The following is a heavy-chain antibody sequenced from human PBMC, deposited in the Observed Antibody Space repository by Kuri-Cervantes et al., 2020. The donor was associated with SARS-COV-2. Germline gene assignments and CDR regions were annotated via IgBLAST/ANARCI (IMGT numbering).Heavy chain of an antibody. CDR3: AKAGDIVVVPAAYFDY. CDR2: ISGSGGST. V-gene: IGHV3-23*01. D-gene: IGHD2-2*01. Sequence: GGSLRLSCAASGFTFSSYAMSWVRQAPGKGLEWVSAISGSGGSTYYADSVKGRFAISRDNSKNTLYLQMNSLRAEDTAVYYCAKAGDIVVVPAAYFDYWGQGTLVTVSS. CDR1: GFTFSSYA. J-gene: IGHJ4*02.